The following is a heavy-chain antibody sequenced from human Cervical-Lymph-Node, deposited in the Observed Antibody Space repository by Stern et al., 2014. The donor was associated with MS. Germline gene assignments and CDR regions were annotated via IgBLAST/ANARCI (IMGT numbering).Heavy chain of an antibody. Sequence: QVQLVQSGSEVRKPGASVKVSCKASGYVFTDFYMHWVRQAPGQGLEWMGRINPNTGGKNYAQNFQGRVTMTRDTSISTAYMELNGLRSDDTAVFFCASWIYSNGATLDYWGQGSLVTVSS. CDR2: INPNTGGK. D-gene: IGHD6-19*01. CDR3: ASWIYSNGATLDY. CDR1: GYVFTDFY. V-gene: IGHV1-2*06. J-gene: IGHJ4*02.